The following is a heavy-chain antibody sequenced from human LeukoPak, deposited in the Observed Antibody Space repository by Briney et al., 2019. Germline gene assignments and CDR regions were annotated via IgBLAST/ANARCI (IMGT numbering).Heavy chain of an antibody. J-gene: IGHJ4*02. D-gene: IGHD6-13*01. CDR2: TYYRSKWYN. CDR3: GRDIGAAIGH. V-gene: IGHV6-1*01. Sequence: LSQTLSLTCALSGDIVSSYSAGWHWIRQSPSRGLEWLGRTYYRSKWYNEYALSVRSRVTISPDTSKNQVSLQLNSVTPDDTAFYYCGRDIGAAIGHWGQGTLVTVSS. CDR1: GDIVSSYSAG.